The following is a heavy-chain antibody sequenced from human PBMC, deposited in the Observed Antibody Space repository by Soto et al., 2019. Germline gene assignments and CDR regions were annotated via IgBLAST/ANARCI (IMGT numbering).Heavy chain of an antibody. D-gene: IGHD3-10*01. J-gene: IGHJ4*02. Sequence: QVQLQESGPGLVKPSGTLSLTCAVSSGSIDSSNWWSWVRQPPGKGLEWIGAIYHSGSTNYNPSLKSRVTISVDKSKNHFSLKLTSGTAADTAVYYCARDRSSGSYYYWYFDYWGQGTLVTVSS. CDR1: SGSIDSSNW. V-gene: IGHV4-4*02. CDR3: ARDRSSGSYYYWYFDY. CDR2: IYHSGST.